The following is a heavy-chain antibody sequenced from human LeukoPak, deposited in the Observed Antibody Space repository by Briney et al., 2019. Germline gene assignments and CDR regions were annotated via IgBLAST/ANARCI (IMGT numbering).Heavy chain of an antibody. CDR3: ARGPGYLGLQSYFDY. J-gene: IGHJ4*02. CDR2: MNPNSGNT. V-gene: IGHV1-8*01. D-gene: IGHD5-18*01. Sequence: ASVKVSCKASGYTFTSYDINWVRQATGQGLEWMGWMNPNSGNTGYAQKFQGRVTMTRNTSISTAYMELSSLRSDDTAVYYCARGPGYLGLQSYFDYWGQGTLVTVSS. CDR1: GYTFTSYD.